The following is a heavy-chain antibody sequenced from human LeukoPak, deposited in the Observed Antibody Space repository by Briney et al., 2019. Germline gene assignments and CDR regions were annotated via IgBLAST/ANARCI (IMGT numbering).Heavy chain of an antibody. CDR1: GYTFSSYW. V-gene: IGHV5-51*01. CDR3: ARQNDFRLDY. Sequence: GESLKISCKGSGYTFSSYWIGWVRQMPGKGLEWMGIIYPGDSDTRYSPSLQGQVTLSVDTSIGTAYLQWSSLKASDTAIYYCARQNDFRLDYWGQGTLVTVSS. CDR2: IYPGDSDT. D-gene: IGHD3-3*01. J-gene: IGHJ4*02.